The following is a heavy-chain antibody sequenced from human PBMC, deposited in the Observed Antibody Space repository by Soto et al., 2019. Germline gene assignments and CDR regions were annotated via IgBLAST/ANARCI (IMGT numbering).Heavy chain of an antibody. Sequence: GGSLRLSCAASGFTFSSYGMHWVRQAPGKGLEWVAVISYDGSNKYYADSVKGRFTISRDNSKNTLYLQMNSLRAEDTAVYYCAKDHFSSPDLQYGMDVWGQGTTVTVSS. V-gene: IGHV3-30*18. D-gene: IGHD6-6*01. CDR2: ISYDGSNK. CDR3: AKDHFSSPDLQYGMDV. CDR1: GFTFSSYG. J-gene: IGHJ6*02.